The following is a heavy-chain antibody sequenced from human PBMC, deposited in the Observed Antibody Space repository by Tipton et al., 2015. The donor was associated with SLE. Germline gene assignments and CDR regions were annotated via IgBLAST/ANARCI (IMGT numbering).Heavy chain of an antibody. Sequence: TLSLNCSVSGGSISSYYWTWIRQPPGKPLEWIGYVSPSGRTNYNSSLESRVSISLDTSNNQFSLNLKSVDGADTAMYYCARQRLHFDYWGQGILVAVSS. CDR3: ARQRLHFDY. CDR1: GGSISSYY. J-gene: IGHJ4*02. D-gene: IGHD6-25*01. V-gene: IGHV4-4*08. CDR2: VSPSGRT.